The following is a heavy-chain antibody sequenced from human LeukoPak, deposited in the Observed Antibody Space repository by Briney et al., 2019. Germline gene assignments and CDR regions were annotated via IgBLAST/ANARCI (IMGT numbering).Heavy chain of an antibody. CDR1: GFTFDCCG. CDR2: ISGSGGST. J-gene: IGHJ4*02. V-gene: IGHV3-23*01. Sequence: PGGSLTLSCAASGFTFDCCGMHWVRQAPGKGLEWVSAISGSGGSTYYADSVKGRFTISRDNSKNTLYLQMNSLRAEDTAVYYCARDRHKYNYDSGGYPPYWGQGTLVTVSS. CDR3: ARDRHKYNYDSGGYPPY. D-gene: IGHD3-22*01.